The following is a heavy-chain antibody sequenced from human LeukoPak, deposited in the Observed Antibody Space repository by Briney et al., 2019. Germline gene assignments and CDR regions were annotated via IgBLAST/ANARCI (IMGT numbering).Heavy chain of an antibody. Sequence: GASVKVSCKASGGTVSIYAISWVRQAPGQGLEWMGGIIPIFGTANYAQKFQGRVTSTADESTSTAYMELSSLRSEDTAVYYCVGGAPNWGFDYWGQRTLVTVSS. CDR1: GGTVSIYA. CDR3: VGGAPNWGFDY. V-gene: IGHV1-69*13. D-gene: IGHD7-27*01. CDR2: IIPIFGTA. J-gene: IGHJ4*02.